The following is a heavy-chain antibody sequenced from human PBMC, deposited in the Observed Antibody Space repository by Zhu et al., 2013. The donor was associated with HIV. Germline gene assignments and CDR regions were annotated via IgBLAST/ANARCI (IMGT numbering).Heavy chain of an antibody. Sequence: QVQSVQSGPEVKKPGASVKVSCKASGYTFTNYGINWVRQATGHGLEWMGWVDPIIGNAGYAQKFQGRVTITRDTSTSTVYMELSSLRSDDTAVYYCARMDKGSCTETTCPDWFDPWGQGTLVTVSS. V-gene: IGHV1-8*03. CDR2: VDPIIGNA. CDR3: ARMDKGSCTETTCPDWFDP. D-gene: IGHD2-8*02. J-gene: IGHJ5*02. CDR1: GYTFTNYG.